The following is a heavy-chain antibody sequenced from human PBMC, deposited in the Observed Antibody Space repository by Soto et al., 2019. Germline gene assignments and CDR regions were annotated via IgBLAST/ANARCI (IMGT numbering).Heavy chain of an antibody. CDR2: ISYDGSYQ. Sequence: QVQLVESGGGVVQPGTSLRLSCEASGFAFNKLGMHWVRQAPGKGLEGVAFISYDGSYQYYADSVQGRLTITRDNSMNTLKMQLNSLRREDTAVYYCAKGGEVGGVLGAHWGQGTLVTVSS. V-gene: IGHV3-30*18. J-gene: IGHJ4*02. CDR1: GFAFNKLG. D-gene: IGHD1-26*01. CDR3: AKGGEVGGVLGAH.